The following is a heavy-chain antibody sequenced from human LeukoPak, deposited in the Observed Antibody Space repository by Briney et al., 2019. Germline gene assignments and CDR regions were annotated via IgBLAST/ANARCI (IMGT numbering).Heavy chain of an antibody. CDR2: INPSGGST. V-gene: IGHV1-46*01. Sequence: ASVKVSCKASGYTFTSYYMHWVRQAPGRGLEWMGIINPSGGSTSYAQKFQGRVTMTRDTSTSTVYMELSSLRSEDTAVYYCARDTSPSYDSSGYSGLDYWGQGTLVTVSS. D-gene: IGHD3-22*01. CDR3: ARDTSPSYDSSGYSGLDY. J-gene: IGHJ4*02. CDR1: GYTFTSYY.